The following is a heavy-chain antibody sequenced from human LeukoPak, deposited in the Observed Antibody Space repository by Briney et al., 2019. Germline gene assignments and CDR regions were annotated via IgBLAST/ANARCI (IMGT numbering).Heavy chain of an antibody. J-gene: IGHJ6*02. CDR2: FDPEDGET. Sequence: ASVKVSCKVSGYTLTELSMHWVGQAPGKGLEWMGGFDPEDGETIYAQKFQGRVTMTEDTSTDTAYMELSSLRSEDTAVYYCATEAPVLRFLEWHDPYYGMDVWGQGTTVTVSS. CDR1: GYTLTELS. V-gene: IGHV1-24*01. D-gene: IGHD3-3*01. CDR3: ATEAPVLRFLEWHDPYYGMDV.